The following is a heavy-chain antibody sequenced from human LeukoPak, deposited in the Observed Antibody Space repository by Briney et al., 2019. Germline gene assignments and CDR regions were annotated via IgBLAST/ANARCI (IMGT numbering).Heavy chain of an antibody. Sequence: QAGGSLRLSCAASGFTFSSYSMNWVRQAPGKGLEWISYISSSSSTIYYADSVKGRFTISRDNAKNTLYLQMNSLRAEDTAVYYCANTGGWIQLWSLRNYYFDYWGQGTLVTVSS. V-gene: IGHV3-48*01. CDR2: ISSSSSTI. J-gene: IGHJ4*02. D-gene: IGHD5-18*01. CDR3: ANTGGWIQLWSLRNYYFDY. CDR1: GFTFSSYS.